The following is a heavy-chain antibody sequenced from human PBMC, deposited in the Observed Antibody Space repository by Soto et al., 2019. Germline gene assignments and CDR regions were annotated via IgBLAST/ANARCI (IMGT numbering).Heavy chain of an antibody. CDR3: ARAPMVRGVIINYYYYGMDA. CDR1: GFSISSSNW. CDR2: IYHSGST. J-gene: IGHJ6*02. V-gene: IGHV4-4*02. Sequence: XETLFLTFSVAGFSISSSNWWSWVRQPPGKGLEWIGEIYHSGSTNYNPSLKSRVTISVDKSKNQFSLKLSSVTAADTAVYYCARAPMVRGVIINYYYYGMDAWGQGTTVTVSS. D-gene: IGHD3-10*01.